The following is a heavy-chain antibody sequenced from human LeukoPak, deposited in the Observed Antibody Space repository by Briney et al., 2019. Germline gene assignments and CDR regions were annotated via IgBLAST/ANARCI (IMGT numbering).Heavy chain of an antibody. J-gene: IGHJ4*02. V-gene: IGHV1-2*02. CDR2: INPNTGGT. Sequence: ASVTVPYKASGYSFIFYSMHWVRQAPGQGLEWMGWINPNTGGTNYAQKFQGRVTMTRDTSISTTSMELSSLRSDDTAVYHCAREYVADSSPLSEYCGQGSLVTVSS. CDR1: GYSFIFYS. D-gene: IGHD6-13*01. CDR3: AREYVADSSPLSEY.